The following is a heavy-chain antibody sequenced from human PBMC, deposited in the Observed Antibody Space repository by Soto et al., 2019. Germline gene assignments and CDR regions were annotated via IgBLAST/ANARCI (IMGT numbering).Heavy chain of an antibody. J-gene: IGHJ6*02. CDR3: ARDRAPYYDFSQDPIRRPYGMDV. CDR1: GGSVSSGSYY. D-gene: IGHD3-3*01. Sequence: PSETLSLTCTVSGGSVSSGSYYWSWIRQPPGKGLEWIGYIYYSGSTNYNPSLKSRVTISVDTSKNQFSLKLSSVTAADTAVYYCARDRAPYYDFSQDPIRRPYGMDVWAKGPRSPSP. V-gene: IGHV4-61*01. CDR2: IYYSGST.